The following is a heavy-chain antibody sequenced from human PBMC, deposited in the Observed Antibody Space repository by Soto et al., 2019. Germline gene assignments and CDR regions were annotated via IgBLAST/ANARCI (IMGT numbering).Heavy chain of an antibody. Sequence: QVQLQESGPGLVKPSQTLSLTCTVSGVSISSGGYYWSWIRQHPGKGLEWIGYIHYSGSTYYNPSLKSRVTISVVTAKNQFSVKLSSVTAADAAVYYCARRGYSYGCFDYWGQGTLVTVFS. CDR2: IHYSGST. V-gene: IGHV4-31*03. J-gene: IGHJ4*02. CDR3: ARRGYSYGCFDY. D-gene: IGHD5-18*01. CDR1: GVSISSGGYY.